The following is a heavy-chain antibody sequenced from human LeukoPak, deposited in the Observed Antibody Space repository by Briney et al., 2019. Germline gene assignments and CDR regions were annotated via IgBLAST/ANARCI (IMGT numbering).Heavy chain of an antibody. CDR2: IHASGIT. CDR1: GGSISFYY. CDR3: ARGRAGVQPFDY. Sequence: SETLSLTCTVSGGSISFYYWSWIRQPPGKGLEWIGYIHASGITDYNSSLKSRVTISVDTSKNQFSLKLTSVTAADTAVYYCARGRAGVQPFDYWGQGTLVTVSS. V-gene: IGHV4-4*09. D-gene: IGHD1-1*01. J-gene: IGHJ4*02.